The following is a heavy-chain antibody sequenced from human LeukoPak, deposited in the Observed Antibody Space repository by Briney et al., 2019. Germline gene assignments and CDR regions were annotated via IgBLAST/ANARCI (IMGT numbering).Heavy chain of an antibody. J-gene: IGHJ5*02. D-gene: IGHD6-13*01. CDR1: GYSFTSYW. CDR3: ARHSKKYSSSSTGFDP. Sequence: GESLKISCKGSGYSFTSYWIGWVRQMPGKGLEWMGIIYPGDSDTRYSPSFQGQVTISADKSISTAHLQWSSLKASDTAMYYCARHSKKYSSSSTGFDPWGQGTLVTVSS. V-gene: IGHV5-51*01. CDR2: IYPGDSDT.